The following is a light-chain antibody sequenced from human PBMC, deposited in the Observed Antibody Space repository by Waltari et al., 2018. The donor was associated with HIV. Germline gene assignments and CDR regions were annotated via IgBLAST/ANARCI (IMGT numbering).Light chain of an antibody. CDR2: DVN. CDR1: SSDVGAYNY. Sequence: QSALTQPRSMSGSPGQSVTISCSGTSSDVGAYNYVSWYQQHPGKAPKLMIYDVNQRPSGVPDRFSGSKFGNTASLTISGLQAEDEADYYCCSYTDAYTYVMFGGGTKLTVL. V-gene: IGLV2-11*01. CDR3: CSYTDAYTYVM. J-gene: IGLJ3*02.